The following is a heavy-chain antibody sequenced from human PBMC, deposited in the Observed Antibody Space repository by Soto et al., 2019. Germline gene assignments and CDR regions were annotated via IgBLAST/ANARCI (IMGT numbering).Heavy chain of an antibody. V-gene: IGHV4-31*03. Sequence: SETLSLTCTVSGGSIRSGGYYWSWVRQNPRKGLEWIGNIYYSGNTYYNPSLKSRLTISVDTSKNQFSLNLSSVTAADTAVYYCARDRLMATAGTARHYFGLDVWGQGTTVTVPS. CDR3: ARDRLMATAGTARHYFGLDV. CDR2: IYYSGNT. D-gene: IGHD5-18*01. J-gene: IGHJ6*02. CDR1: GGSIRSGGYY.